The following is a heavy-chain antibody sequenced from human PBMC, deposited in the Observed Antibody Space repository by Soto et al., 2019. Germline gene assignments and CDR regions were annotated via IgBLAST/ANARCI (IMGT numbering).Heavy chain of an antibody. D-gene: IGHD1-26*01. CDR3: AAGELKAGADFDY. V-gene: IGHV1-58*02. Sequence: GASVKVACKASGFTFTSYAMQWVRQARGQRLEWIGWIVVGSGNTNYAQKFQERVTITRDMSTSTAYMELSSLRSEDTAVYYCAAGELKAGADFDYWGQGTLVTVSS. CDR1: GFTFTSYA. J-gene: IGHJ4*02. CDR2: IVVGSGNT.